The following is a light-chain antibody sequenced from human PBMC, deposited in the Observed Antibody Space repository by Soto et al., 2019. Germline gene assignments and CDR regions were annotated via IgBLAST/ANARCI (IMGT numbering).Light chain of an antibody. Sequence: QSVLTQPPPVSGAPGQTVTISCAGSSSNIGPGFDVHWYQQVSGTAPKLLIYGNSNRPSGVPDRFSGSRSGTSASLAITGLQPEDEADYYCQSYDSSLRGSVFGPGTKGTVL. J-gene: IGLJ1*01. CDR2: GNS. V-gene: IGLV1-40*01. CDR3: QSYDSSLRGSV. CDR1: SSNIGPGFD.